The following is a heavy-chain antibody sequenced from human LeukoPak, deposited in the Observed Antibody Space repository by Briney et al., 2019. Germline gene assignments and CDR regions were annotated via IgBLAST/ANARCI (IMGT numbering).Heavy chain of an antibody. Sequence: PSETLSLTCTVSGGSISSGGYYWSWIRQHPGKGLEWIGYIYYSGSTYYNPSLKSRVTISVDTSKNQFSLKLSSVTAADTAVYYCARVVCSSTSCYALPGSWFDPWGQGTLVTVSS. V-gene: IGHV4-31*03. CDR3: ARVVCSSTSCYALPGSWFDP. CDR1: GGSISSGGYY. J-gene: IGHJ5*02. CDR2: IYYSGST. D-gene: IGHD2-2*01.